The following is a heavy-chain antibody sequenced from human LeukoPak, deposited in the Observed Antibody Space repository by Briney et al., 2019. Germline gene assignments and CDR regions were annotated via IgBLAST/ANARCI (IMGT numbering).Heavy chain of an antibody. J-gene: IGHJ6*03. CDR2: IIPIFGTA. CDR1: GGTFSSYA. Sequence: ASVKVSCKASGGTFSSYAISWVRQAPGQGLEWMGGIIPIFGTANYAQKFQGGVTITADESTSTAYMELSSLRSEDTAVYYCARGGSGSRDYYMDVWGKGTTVTVSS. D-gene: IGHD3-10*01. V-gene: IGHV1-69*13. CDR3: ARGGSGSRDYYMDV.